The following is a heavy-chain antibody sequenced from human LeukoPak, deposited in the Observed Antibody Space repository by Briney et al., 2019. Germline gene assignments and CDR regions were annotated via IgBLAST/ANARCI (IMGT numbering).Heavy chain of an antibody. D-gene: IGHD6-19*01. V-gene: IGHV3-23*01. CDR2: ISDGGDKA. Sequence: GGSLRLSCAASGFTFTTYAINWVRQAPGKGLEWVSGISDGGDKAYYADSVNCRFTISRDNSKNTVSLQMSSLRAEDTALYYCANDLVLAGTGVGFDVWSQGIRVAVSS. CDR3: ANDLVLAGTGVGFDV. J-gene: IGHJ3*01. CDR1: GFTFTTYA.